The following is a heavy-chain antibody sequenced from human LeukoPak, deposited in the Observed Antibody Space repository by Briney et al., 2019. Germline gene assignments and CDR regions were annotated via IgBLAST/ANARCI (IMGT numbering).Heavy chain of an antibody. CDR2: INYSGST. V-gene: IGHV4-34*01. Sequence: PSETLSLTCAVSGGSFNDYYWNWIRQPPGKGLEWIGEINYSGSTNFNPSLESRVTISVDTSKNQFSLKVNSVTAADTAVYYCARGRHYGSSLHWGQGTLVTVSS. D-gene: IGHD3-10*01. J-gene: IGHJ4*02. CDR3: ARGRHYGSSLH. CDR1: GGSFNDYY.